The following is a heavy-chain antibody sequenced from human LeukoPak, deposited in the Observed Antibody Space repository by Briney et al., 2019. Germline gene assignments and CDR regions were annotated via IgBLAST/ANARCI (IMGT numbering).Heavy chain of an antibody. CDR3: ARISGIYYDDL. V-gene: IGHV3-33*01. Sequence: GGSLRLSCAASGFTFSSHGINWVRQAPGKGLEWVAVIWNHGRTQYYADSVKGRFSISRDNPKNTVYLQMNSLRDEDTAVYYCARISGIYYDDLWGQGTLVTVSS. CDR2: IWNHGRTQ. D-gene: IGHD3-10*01. CDR1: GFTFSSHG. J-gene: IGHJ4*02.